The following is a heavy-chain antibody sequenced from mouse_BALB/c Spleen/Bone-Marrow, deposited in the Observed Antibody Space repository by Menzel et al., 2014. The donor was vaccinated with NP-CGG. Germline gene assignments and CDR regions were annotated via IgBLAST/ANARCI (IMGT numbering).Heavy chain of an antibody. CDR2: IYPGDGYT. V-gene: IGHV1-80*01. Sequence: LLESGAELVRPGSSVKISFKASGYAFSNYWMNWVKQRPGQGLEWIGQIYPGDGYTNYNGKFKGKATQTADKSSCTAYMQLSGLTSEASAVYFYARRDGSTYYGAMDYWGQGTSVTVPS. CDR1: GYAFSNYW. J-gene: IGHJ4*01. CDR3: ARRDGSTYYGAMDY. D-gene: IGHD1-1*01.